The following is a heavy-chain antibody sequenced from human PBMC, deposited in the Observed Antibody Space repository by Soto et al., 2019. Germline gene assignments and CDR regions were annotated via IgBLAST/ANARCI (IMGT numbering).Heavy chain of an antibody. J-gene: IGHJ4*02. Sequence: QVQLVQSGAEVKKPGSSVKVSCKASGGTFSSYAISWVRQAPGQGLEWMGGIIPIFGTANYAQKSQGRVTSTADKSTSTAYMELSSLRAEDTVVYYCAEGGGGYCSGGSCYLQGYFDYWGQGTLVTVSS. CDR1: GGTFSSYA. CDR3: AEGGGGYCSGGSCYLQGYFDY. CDR2: IIPIFGTA. D-gene: IGHD2-15*01. V-gene: IGHV1-69*06.